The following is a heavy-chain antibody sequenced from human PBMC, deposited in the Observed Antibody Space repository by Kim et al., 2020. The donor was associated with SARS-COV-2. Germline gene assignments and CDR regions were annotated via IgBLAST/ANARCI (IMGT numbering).Heavy chain of an antibody. Sequence: GGSLRLSCAASGFTFNMYAMSWVRQAPGKGPEWVSGISATGDTSHDADSVKGRFTVSRDNSKNTLFLEMSSLGVDDTAVYYCATVPPGYWGRGTLVTVSS. CDR1: GFTFNMYA. CDR2: ISATGDTS. D-gene: IGHD6-6*01. V-gene: IGHV3-23*01. CDR3: ATVPPGY. J-gene: IGHJ4*02.